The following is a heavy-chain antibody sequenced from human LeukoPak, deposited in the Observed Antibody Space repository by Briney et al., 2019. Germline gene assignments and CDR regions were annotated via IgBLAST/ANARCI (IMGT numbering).Heavy chain of an antibody. Sequence: GGSLRLSCAASGFTFSSYAMSWVRQAPGKGLECVSAISGSGGSTYYADPVKGRFTISRDNSKNTLYLQMNSLRAEDTGVYYCAKDMLAATGIAEYFQHWGQGTLVTVSS. CDR2: ISGSGGST. CDR1: GFTFSSYA. D-gene: IGHD6-13*01. V-gene: IGHV3-23*01. CDR3: AKDMLAATGIAEYFQH. J-gene: IGHJ1*01.